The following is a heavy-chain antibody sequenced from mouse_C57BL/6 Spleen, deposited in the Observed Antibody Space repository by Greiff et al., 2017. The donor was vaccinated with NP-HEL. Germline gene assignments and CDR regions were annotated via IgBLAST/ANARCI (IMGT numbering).Heavy chain of an antibody. CDR2: IRNKANGYTT. CDR1: GFTFTDYY. D-gene: IGHD1-1*01. J-gene: IGHJ2*01. Sequence: EVKLMESGGGLVQPGGSLSLSCAASGFTFTDYYMSWVRQPPGKALEWLGFIRNKANGYTTEYSASVKGRFTISRDNSQSILYLQMNALRAEDSATYYCARWGITTVVAGFDYWGQGTTLTVSS. CDR3: ARWGITTVVAGFDY. V-gene: IGHV7-3*01.